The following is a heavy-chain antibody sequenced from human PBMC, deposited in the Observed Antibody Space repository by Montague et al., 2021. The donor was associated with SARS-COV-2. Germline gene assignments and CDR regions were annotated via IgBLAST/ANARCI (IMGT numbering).Heavy chain of an antibody. D-gene: IGHD3-10*01. CDR2: INHSGSA. Sequence: SETLSLTCAVYGGSFSGYYWSWIRQPPGKGLEWIGEINHSGSANYNPSLMSRVTISVDTSKNQFSLKLSSVTAADTAVYYCARVRYYGSGTSLGMDVWGQGTTVTVSS. CDR3: ARVRYYGSGTSLGMDV. V-gene: IGHV4-34*01. CDR1: GGSFSGYY. J-gene: IGHJ6*02.